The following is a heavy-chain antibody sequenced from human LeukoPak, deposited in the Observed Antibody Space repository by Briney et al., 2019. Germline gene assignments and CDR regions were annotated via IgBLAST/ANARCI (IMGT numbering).Heavy chain of an antibody. J-gene: IGHJ6*03. V-gene: IGHV3-13*01. CDR1: GFTFSNYD. CDR2: IGIAGDT. Sequence: GGSLRLSCAASGFTFSNYDIHWVRQVTGKGLEWVSAIGIAGDTYYIGSVKGRFTISRDNSKNTLYFQMNSLIYEDTAVYYCAKTGFQWGDYFYYMDVRGEGTTVTVSS. D-gene: IGHD1-14*01. CDR3: AKTGFQWGDYFYYMDV.